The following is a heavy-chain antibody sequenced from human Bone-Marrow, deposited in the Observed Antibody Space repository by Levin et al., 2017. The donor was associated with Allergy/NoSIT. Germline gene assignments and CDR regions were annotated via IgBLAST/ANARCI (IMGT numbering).Heavy chain of an antibody. CDR3: TTVYYDILTGFYYYYYMDV. CDR1: GFTVSNAW. CDR2: IKSKTDGGTT. Sequence: PGGSLRLSSAASGFTVSNAWMSWVRQAPGKGLEWVGRIKSKTDGGTTDYAAPVKGRFTISRDDSKNTLYLQMNSLKTEDTAVYYCTTVYYDILTGFYYYYYMDVWGKGTTVTVSS. J-gene: IGHJ6*03. D-gene: IGHD3-9*01. V-gene: IGHV3-15*01.